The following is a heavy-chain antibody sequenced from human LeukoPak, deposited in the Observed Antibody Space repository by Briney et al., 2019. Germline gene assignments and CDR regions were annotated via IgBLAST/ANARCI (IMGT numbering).Heavy chain of an antibody. V-gene: IGHV4-34*01. J-gene: IGHJ5*02. D-gene: IGHD2-15*01. CDR1: GGSFSGYY. CDR3: ARGICSGGSCYNWFDP. CDR2: INHSGST. Sequence: PSETLSLTCAVYGGSFSGYYWSWIRQPPGKGLEWIGEINHSGSTNYNPSLKSRVTISVDTSKNQFSLKLSSVTAADTAVYYCARGICSGGSCYNWFDPWGQGTLVTVSS.